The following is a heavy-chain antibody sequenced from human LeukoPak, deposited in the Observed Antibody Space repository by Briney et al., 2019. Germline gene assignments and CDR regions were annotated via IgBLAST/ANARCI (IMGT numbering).Heavy chain of an antibody. CDR1: GFTFSSYS. Sequence: GGSLRLSCAASGFTFSSYSMNWVRQAPGKGLEWVSSISSSSSYIYYADSVKGRFTISRDNAKNSLYLQMNSLRAEDTAVYYCARVRSSSSKRDGGDDYRDQGTLVTVSS. D-gene: IGHD6-6*01. J-gene: IGHJ4*02. CDR2: ISSSSSYI. CDR3: ARVRSSSSKRDGGDDY. V-gene: IGHV3-21*01.